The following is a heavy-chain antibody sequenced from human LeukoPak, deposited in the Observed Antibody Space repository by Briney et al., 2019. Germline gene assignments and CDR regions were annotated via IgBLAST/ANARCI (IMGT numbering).Heavy chain of an antibody. V-gene: IGHV4-34*01. CDR3: ARGVLRYFDWLLQSGYFDY. Sequence: SETLSLTCAVYGGSFSGYYWSWIRQPLGKGLEWIGEINHSGSTNYNPSLKSRVTISVDTSKNQFSLKLSSVTAADTAVYYCARGVLRYFDWLLQSGYFDYWGQGTLVTVSS. CDR2: INHSGST. CDR1: GGSFSGYY. D-gene: IGHD3-9*01. J-gene: IGHJ4*02.